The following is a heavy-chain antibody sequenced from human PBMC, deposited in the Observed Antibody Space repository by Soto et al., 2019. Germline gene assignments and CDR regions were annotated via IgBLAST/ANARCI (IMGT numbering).Heavy chain of an antibody. D-gene: IGHD2-2*01. CDR2: IYPGDSDT. J-gene: IGHJ6*02. CDR3: ARHYCSSTSCYPVYYYYYGMDV. Sequence: HGESLKISCKGSGYSFTSYRIGWVRQMPGKGLEWMGIIYPGDSDTRYSPSFQGQVTISADKSISTAYLQWSSLKASDTAMYYCARHYCSSTSCYPVYYYYYGMDVWGQGTTVTVSS. CDR1: GYSFTSYR. V-gene: IGHV5-51*01.